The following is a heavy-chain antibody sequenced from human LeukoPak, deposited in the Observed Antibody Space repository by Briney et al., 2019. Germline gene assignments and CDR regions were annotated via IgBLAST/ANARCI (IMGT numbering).Heavy chain of an antibody. CDR2: INPNSGGT. CDR3: ASTGYSHYYYGMDV. V-gene: IGHV1-2*02. D-gene: IGHD3-9*01. Sequence: ASVKVSCKASGYTFTVYYIHWVRQAPGQGLECMGWINPNSGGTNYAQKLQGRVTMTTDTSTSTAYMELRSLRSDDTAVYYCASTGYSHYYYGMDVWGQGTTVTVSS. J-gene: IGHJ6*02. CDR1: GYTFTVYY.